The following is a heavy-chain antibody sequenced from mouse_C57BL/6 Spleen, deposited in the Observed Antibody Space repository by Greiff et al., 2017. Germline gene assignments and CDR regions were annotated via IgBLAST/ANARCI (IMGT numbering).Heavy chain of an antibody. J-gene: IGHJ1*03. CDR3: ARQDYGSSYWYFDV. V-gene: IGHV1-52*01. Sequence: VQLQQPGAELVRPGSSVKLSCKASGYTFTSYWMHWVKQRPIQGLEWIGNIDPSDSETHYNQKFKDKATLTVDKSSSTASMQLSSLTSEDSAVYYCARQDYGSSYWYFDVWGTGTTVTVSS. CDR2: IDPSDSET. D-gene: IGHD1-1*01. CDR1: GYTFTSYW.